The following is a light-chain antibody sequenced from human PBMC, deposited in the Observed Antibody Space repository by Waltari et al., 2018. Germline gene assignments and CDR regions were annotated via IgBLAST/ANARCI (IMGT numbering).Light chain of an antibody. CDR2: WAS. Sequence: DIVLTQSPDSLAVSLGERATINCKSSQSLLSSFNSKTYIAWYQKKPGQPPKLLINWASARGSGVPERFSGSGSETDFTLTISSLQAEDVAVYYCHHYYIPPLTFGQGTRLEIK. J-gene: IGKJ5*01. CDR1: QSLLSSFNSKTY. CDR3: HHYYIPPLT. V-gene: IGKV4-1*01.